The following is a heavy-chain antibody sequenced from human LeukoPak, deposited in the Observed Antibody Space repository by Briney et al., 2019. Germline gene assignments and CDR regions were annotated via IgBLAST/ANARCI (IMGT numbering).Heavy chain of an antibody. CDR2: IKHDGSEK. D-gene: IGHD2-21*01. V-gene: IGHV3-7*01. J-gene: IGHJ4*02. Sequence: GGSLRLSCAASGFTFSRYWMNWVCQAPGKGLEWVANIKHDGSEKYYVDSVKGRFTISRDNAKNSLYLQMNSLRAEDTAVYYCARDGGDQGYFDYWGQGTLVTVSS. CDR3: ARDGGDQGYFDY. CDR1: GFTFSRYW.